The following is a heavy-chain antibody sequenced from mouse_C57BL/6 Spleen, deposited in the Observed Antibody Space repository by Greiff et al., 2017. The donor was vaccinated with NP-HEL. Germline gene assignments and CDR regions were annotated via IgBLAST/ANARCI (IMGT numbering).Heavy chain of an antibody. CDR1: GYSFTGYY. CDR2: INPSTGGT. CDR3: ATPIYYGYAMDY. Sequence: VQLKESGPALVKPGASVKISCKASGYSFTGYYMNWVKQSPEKSLEWIGEINPSTGGTTYNQKFKAKATLTVDKSSSTAYMQLKSLTSEDSAVYYCATPIYYGYAMDYWGQGTSVTVSS. J-gene: IGHJ4*01. V-gene: IGHV1-42*01. D-gene: IGHD2-1*01.